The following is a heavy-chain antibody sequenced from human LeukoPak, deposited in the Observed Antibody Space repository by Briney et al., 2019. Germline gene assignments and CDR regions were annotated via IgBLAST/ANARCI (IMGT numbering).Heavy chain of an antibody. CDR3: ATFGYCTNGVCYNIDY. CDR2: VDPEDGET. J-gene: IGHJ4*02. D-gene: IGHD2-8*01. CDR1: GYTFTDYY. Sequence: GASVKISCKVSGYTFTDYYMHWVQQAPGKGLEWMGLVDPEDGETIYAEKFQGRVTITADTSTDTAYMELSSLRSEDTAVDYCATFGYCTNGVCYNIDYWGQGTLVTVSS. V-gene: IGHV1-69-2*01.